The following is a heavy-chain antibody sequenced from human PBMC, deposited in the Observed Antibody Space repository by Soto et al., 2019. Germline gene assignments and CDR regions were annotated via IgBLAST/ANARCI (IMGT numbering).Heavy chain of an antibody. CDR2: ISANDVGT. CDR3: AKAKNDYNWDNRPPFDY. D-gene: IGHD1-20*01. CDR1: GFTLRNYA. J-gene: IGHJ4*02. Sequence: PGGPLRLSCEASGFTLRNYAMTWIRQAPGKGLEWVSLISANDVGTYYAESVKTRFTISTDQSRNTVYPQMDSLRADDTAIYYCAKAKNDYNWDNRPPFDYWGQGTLVTVSS. V-gene: IGHV3-23*01.